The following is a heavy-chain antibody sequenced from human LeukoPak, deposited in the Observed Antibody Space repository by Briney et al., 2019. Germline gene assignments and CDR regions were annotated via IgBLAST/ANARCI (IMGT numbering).Heavy chain of an antibody. J-gene: IGHJ4*02. D-gene: IGHD4-23*01. CDR2: ISTGSSTT. CDR3: ARVAAGYSVNYFDY. Sequence: GGSLRLSCAASEFAFSTYNMNWVRQAPGKGLEWVSYISTGSSTTYYADSVKGRFTISRDNVENSLYLQMNSLRDEDTAVYYCARVAAGYSVNYFDYWGQGTLVTISS. V-gene: IGHV3-48*02. CDR1: EFAFSTYN.